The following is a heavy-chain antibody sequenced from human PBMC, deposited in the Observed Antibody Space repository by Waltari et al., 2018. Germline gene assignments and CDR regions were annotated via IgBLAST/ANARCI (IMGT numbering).Heavy chain of an antibody. CDR1: GFTFSSYS. Sequence: EVQLVESGGGLVKPGGSLRLSCAASGFTFSSYSMNWVRQAPGTGLEWVSSIRRRSSEINNANSGKGRITITRDNAKNSVYRQMNRRRAEDTAVYYCARDWEDIVVVVAALGYWGQGTLVTVSS. V-gene: IGHV3-21*01. D-gene: IGHD2-15*01. CDR2: IRRRSSEI. J-gene: IGHJ4*02. CDR3: ARDWEDIVVVVAALGY.